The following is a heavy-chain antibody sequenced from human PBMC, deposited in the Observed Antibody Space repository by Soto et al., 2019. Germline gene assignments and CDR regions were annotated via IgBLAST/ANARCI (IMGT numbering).Heavy chain of an antibody. V-gene: IGHV4-34*01. CDR3: ARDWGDGYNYLDY. CDR1: GAAFSDYT. Sequence: SETLSLTCVLSGAAFSDYTWSWVRQAPGGGLHWIGEVNLGGRTKYSPSLESRVTISVDTSKNQFSLKLSSVTAADTAVYYCARDWGDGYNYLDYWGQGTLVTVSS. CDR2: VNLGGRT. D-gene: IGHD5-12*01. J-gene: IGHJ4*02.